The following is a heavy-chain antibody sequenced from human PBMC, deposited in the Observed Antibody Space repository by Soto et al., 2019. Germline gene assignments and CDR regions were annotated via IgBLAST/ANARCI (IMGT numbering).Heavy chain of an antibody. CDR2: IYYSGST. CDR1: GDSISNSRFY. CDR3: ARHEDIVATTRSGDAFDI. J-gene: IGHJ3*02. V-gene: IGHV4-61*05. Sequence: SETLSLTCSVSGDSISNSRFYWAWIRQPPGEGLEWIGYIYYSGSTKYNPSLKSRVTISVDTSKSRFSLKLSSVTAADTAVYYCARHEDIVATTRSGDAFDIWGQGTMVTVSS. D-gene: IGHD5-12*01.